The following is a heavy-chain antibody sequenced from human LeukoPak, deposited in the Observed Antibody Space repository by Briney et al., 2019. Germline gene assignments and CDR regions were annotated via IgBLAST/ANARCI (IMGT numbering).Heavy chain of an antibody. Sequence: GESLKTSCKGSGYSFTSYWIGWVRQIPGKGLGWMGIIYPGDSDTRYSPSFQGQVTISANKSINTADLQWSSLKASDTAIYYWAKHNERYTRSWYYWGQGTLVTVSS. J-gene: IGHJ4*02. CDR3: AKHNERYTRSWYY. V-gene: IGHV5-51*01. CDR1: GYSFTSYW. CDR2: IYPGDSDT. D-gene: IGHD6-13*01.